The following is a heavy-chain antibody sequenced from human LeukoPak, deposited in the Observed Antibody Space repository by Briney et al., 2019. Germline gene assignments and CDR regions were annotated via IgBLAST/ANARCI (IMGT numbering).Heavy chain of an antibody. CDR2: IYYNGKT. Sequence: SETLSLTCTVSGGSVTYTNYYWGWIRQPPGKGLQWIGVIYYNGKTYYNPSLKSRVTVAVDTSKNQFSLKLSSVTAADTAVYYCASSGGDYDFWSGYLLFDYWGQGTLVTVSS. D-gene: IGHD3-3*01. CDR3: ASSGGDYDFWSGYLLFDY. V-gene: IGHV4-39*01. CDR1: GGSVTYTNYY. J-gene: IGHJ4*02.